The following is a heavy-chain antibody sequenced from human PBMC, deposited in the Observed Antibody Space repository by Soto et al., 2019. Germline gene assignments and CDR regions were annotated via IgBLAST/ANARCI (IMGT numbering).Heavy chain of an antibody. J-gene: IGHJ5*02. D-gene: IGHD3-10*01. Sequence: LRLSCGASGLTFSNYAMSWVRQAPGEGLEWVSGISGSGGSTYYAESVKGRFTISRDNSKNTLYLQMNSLRAEDTAVYYCAKWVLNPPGWFDPWGQGTLVTVSS. CDR3: AKWVLNPPGWFDP. V-gene: IGHV3-23*01. CDR1: GLTFSNYA. CDR2: ISGSGGST.